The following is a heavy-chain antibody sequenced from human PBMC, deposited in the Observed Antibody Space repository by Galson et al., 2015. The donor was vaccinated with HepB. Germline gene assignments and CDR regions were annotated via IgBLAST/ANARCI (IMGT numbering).Heavy chain of an antibody. D-gene: IGHD1-26*01. V-gene: IGHV3-11*05. CDR3: ARDPNLSGSRYWYFDL. Sequence: SLRLSCAASAFTLSDYYISWIRQAPGKGLEWIGYLSRTGSYANYGKTLRGRFTISGDDAKNLLFLQMNNVSVDDTAVYYCARDPNLSGSRYWYFDLWGRGALVTVSS. CDR1: AFTLSDYY. CDR2: LSRTGSYA. J-gene: IGHJ2*01.